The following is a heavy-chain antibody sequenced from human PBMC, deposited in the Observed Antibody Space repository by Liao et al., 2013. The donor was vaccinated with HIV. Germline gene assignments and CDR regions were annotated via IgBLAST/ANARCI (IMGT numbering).Heavy chain of an antibody. CDR1: GGSISSGSYY. J-gene: IGHJ4*02. Sequence: QVQLRESGPGLVKPSQTLSLNCTVSGGSISSGSYYWSWIRQPAGKGLEWIGRIYSSGSVNYNPSLKSRVTISADTSTNQFSLKLNSVTAADTAVYYCARDVGVEHYVFWSGFYTYFDSWGQGSLVTVSS. D-gene: IGHD3-3*01. CDR3: ARDVGVEHYVFWSGFYTYFDS. V-gene: IGHV4-61*02. CDR2: IYSSGSV.